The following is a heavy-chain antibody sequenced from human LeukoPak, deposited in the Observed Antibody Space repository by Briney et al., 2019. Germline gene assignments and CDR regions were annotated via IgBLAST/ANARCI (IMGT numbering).Heavy chain of an antibody. CDR2: INHSGST. J-gene: IGHJ4*02. V-gene: IGHV4-34*01. CDR1: GGSFSGYY. CDR3: ASLRGGRYCSSTSCYKDDY. Sequence: SETLSLTCAVYGGSFSGYYWSWIRQPPGKGLEWIGEINHSGSTNYNPSLKSRVTISVDTSKNQFSLKLSSVTAADTAVYYCASLRGGRYCSSTSCYKDDYWGQGTLATVSS. D-gene: IGHD2-2*02.